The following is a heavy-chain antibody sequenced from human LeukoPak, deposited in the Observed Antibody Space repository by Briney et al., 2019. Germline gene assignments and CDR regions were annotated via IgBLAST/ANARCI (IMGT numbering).Heavy chain of an antibody. CDR1: GGSFSGYY. CDR3: ARGYRGVVPAAIPPQAFDI. J-gene: IGHJ3*02. Sequence: PSETLSLTCAVYGGSFSGYYWSWIRPPPGKGLEWIGEINHSGSTNYNPSLKSRVTISVDTSKNQFSLKLSSVTAADTAVYYCARGYRGVVPAAIPPQAFDIWGQGTMVTVSS. CDR2: INHSGST. D-gene: IGHD2-2*01. V-gene: IGHV4-34*01.